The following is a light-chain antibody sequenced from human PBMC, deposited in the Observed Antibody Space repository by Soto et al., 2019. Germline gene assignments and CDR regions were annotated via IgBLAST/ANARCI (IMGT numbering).Light chain of an antibody. CDR1: QTLMNY. J-gene: IGKJ1*01. CDR2: AAS. Sequence: DIQVTQSPSSLSASVGDRVTITCRTSQTLMNYLNWYQQKPGKAPKLLIYAASNLQSGVPSRFSGSGSGTDFTLTISSLQPEDFATYYCQQSYSSPPTFGQGTKVDIK. CDR3: QQSYSSPPT. V-gene: IGKV1-39*01.